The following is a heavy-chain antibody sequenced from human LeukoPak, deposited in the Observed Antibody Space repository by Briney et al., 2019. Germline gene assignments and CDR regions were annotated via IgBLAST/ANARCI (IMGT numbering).Heavy chain of an antibody. V-gene: IGHV4-59*01. J-gene: IGHJ4*02. CDR3: ASPGIVAAGTDRGFDY. CDR2: ISYRGST. Sequence: SETLSLTCTVAGGSTSGDHWSWIRQPPEEGLEWIGCISYRGSTNYNPSLKSRVTISVDTSKNQFSLKLSSVTAADPAVYYCASPGIVAAGTDRGFDYWGQGTLVAVSS. D-gene: IGHD6-13*01. CDR1: GGSTSGDH.